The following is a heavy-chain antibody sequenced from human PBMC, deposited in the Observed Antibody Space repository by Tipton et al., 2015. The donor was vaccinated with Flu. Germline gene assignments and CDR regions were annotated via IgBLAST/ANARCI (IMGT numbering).Heavy chain of an antibody. CDR2: IYYSGST. V-gene: IGHV4-59*12. Sequence: LRLSCTVSGGSISSYYWSWIRQPPGKGLEWIGYIYYSGSTNYNPSLKSRVTISVDTSKNQFSLKLSSVTAADTAVYYCASSAQNYYYDSSGYPFDYWGQGTLVTVSS. CDR1: GGSISSYY. CDR3: ASSAQNYYYDSSGYPFDY. D-gene: IGHD3-22*01. J-gene: IGHJ4*02.